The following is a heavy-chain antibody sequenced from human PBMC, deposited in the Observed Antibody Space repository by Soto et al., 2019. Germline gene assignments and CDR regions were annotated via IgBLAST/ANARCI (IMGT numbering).Heavy chain of an antibody. Sequence: GASVKVSCKASGGTFSSYGISWVRQAPGQGLEWMGRIIPFLGTTNYAQNFQDRLTVTADTSTNTAFMELSSLRSDDTAVYYCAREGYTSSSIHSFLDSWGQGTLVNVSS. J-gene: IGHJ4*02. D-gene: IGHD6-6*01. CDR1: GGTFSSYG. V-gene: IGHV1-69*10. CDR2: IIPFLGTT. CDR3: AREGYTSSSIHSFLDS.